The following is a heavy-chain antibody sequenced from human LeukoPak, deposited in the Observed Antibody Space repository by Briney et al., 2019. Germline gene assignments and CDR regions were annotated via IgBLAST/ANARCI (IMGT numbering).Heavy chain of an antibody. CDR3: AKPYDSSLYTNLDY. CDR1: GFTFSTYA. V-gene: IGHV3-30-3*02. CDR2: ISYDGSKK. Sequence: PGRSLKLSCVASGFTFSTYAMHWARQAPGKGLEWVTVISYDGSKKYYADSVKGRFTISRDNSKNTLYLQVDSLRPEDTAVYYCAKPYDSSLYTNLDYWGQGTLVTVSS. D-gene: IGHD3-22*01. J-gene: IGHJ4*02.